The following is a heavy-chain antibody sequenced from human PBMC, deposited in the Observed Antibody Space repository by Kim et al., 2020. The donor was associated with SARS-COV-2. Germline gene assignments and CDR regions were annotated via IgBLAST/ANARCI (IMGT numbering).Heavy chain of an antibody. CDR3: ARVDITGTKSPFDY. D-gene: IGHD1-7*01. J-gene: IGHJ4*02. CDR2: IYYSGST. CDR1: GGSISSYY. Sequence: SETLSLTCTVSGGSISSYYWSWIRQPPGKGLEWIGYIYYSGSTNYNPSLKSRVTISVDTSKNQFSLKLSSVTAADTAVYYCARVDITGTKSPFDYWGQGTLVTVSS. V-gene: IGHV4-59*01.